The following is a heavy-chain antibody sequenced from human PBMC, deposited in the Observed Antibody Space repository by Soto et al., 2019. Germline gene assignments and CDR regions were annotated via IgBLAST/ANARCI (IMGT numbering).Heavy chain of an antibody. J-gene: IGHJ5*02. CDR1: GFTLSNHY. D-gene: IGHD3-3*01. CDR3: ADLTWSGSYLP. CDR2: IRNAARSYST. Sequence: EVQLVESGGALVQPGGSLRLSCVASGFTLSNHYMDWVRQAPGKGLEWICLIRNAARSYSTEHAASVKGRFTISRDDSKNTLYLQMNGLRTEDTAVYYCADLTWSGSYLPWGQGTLVTVAS. V-gene: IGHV3-72*01.